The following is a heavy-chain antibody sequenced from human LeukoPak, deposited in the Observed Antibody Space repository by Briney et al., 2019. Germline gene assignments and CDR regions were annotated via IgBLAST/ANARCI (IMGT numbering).Heavy chain of an antibody. CDR3: ARDEDYGGNFWYGY. V-gene: IGHV3-48*03. CDR1: GFTFSSYE. Sequence: QPGGSLRLSCAASGFTFSSYEMNWVRQAPGRGLEWVSYISSSGSTIYYADSVKGRFTISRDNAKNSLYLQMNSLRAEDTAVYYCARDEDYGGNFWYGYWGQGTLVTGSS. D-gene: IGHD4-23*01. CDR2: ISSSGSTI. J-gene: IGHJ4*02.